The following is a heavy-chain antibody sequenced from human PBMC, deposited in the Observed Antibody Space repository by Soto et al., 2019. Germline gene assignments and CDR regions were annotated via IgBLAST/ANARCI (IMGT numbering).Heavy chain of an antibody. V-gene: IGHV3-9*01. CDR3: AKGSIVVVEAPIDF. Sequence: EVQLVESGGGLVQPGGSLRLSCAASGLSFDDYAMHWVRQAPGKGLEWVSGINWNSGGIAYADSVEGRFTISRDNAKNSLYLRMNSLRPEDTALYYCAKGSIVVVEAPIDFWGQGTLVIVSS. D-gene: IGHD2-2*01. CDR2: INWNSGGI. J-gene: IGHJ4*02. CDR1: GLSFDDYA.